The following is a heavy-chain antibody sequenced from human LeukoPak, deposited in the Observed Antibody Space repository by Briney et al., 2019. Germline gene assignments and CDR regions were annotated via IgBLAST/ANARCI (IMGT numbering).Heavy chain of an antibody. D-gene: IGHD3-22*01. Sequence: QTGGSLRLSCAASGFTFSSYAMSWVRQAPGKGLEWVANIKQDGSEKYYVDSVKGRFTISRDNAKNSLYLQMNSLRAEDTAVYYCARDSSGYYHYYYFDYWGQGTLVTVSS. CDR2: IKQDGSEK. V-gene: IGHV3-7*01. CDR3: ARDSSGYYHYYYFDY. J-gene: IGHJ4*02. CDR1: GFTFSSYA.